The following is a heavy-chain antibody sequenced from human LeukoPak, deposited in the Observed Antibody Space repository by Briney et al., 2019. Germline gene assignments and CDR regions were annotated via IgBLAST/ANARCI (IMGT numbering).Heavy chain of an antibody. D-gene: IGHD6-13*01. Sequence: ASVKVSCKASGYTFAGYYMHWVRQAPGQGLEWMGWINPNSGGTNYAQKFQGRVTMTRDTSISTAYMELSRLRSDDTAVYHCARESAAGYAFDIWGQGTMVTVSS. CDR2: INPNSGGT. CDR1: GYTFAGYY. V-gene: IGHV1-2*02. J-gene: IGHJ3*02. CDR3: ARESAAGYAFDI.